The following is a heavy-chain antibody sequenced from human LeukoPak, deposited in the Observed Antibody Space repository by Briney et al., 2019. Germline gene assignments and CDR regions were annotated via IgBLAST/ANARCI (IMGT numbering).Heavy chain of an antibody. J-gene: IGHJ4*02. V-gene: IGHV1-2*02. Sequence: GASVKVSCKASGYTSTGYYLFWVRQAPGQGLEWMGWINPNTGDTRYGQKFQGRVTLTRDTSIRTTYMELSSPRSDDTAVYYCARDERFCNGDNHYPDLGYWGQGTLVTVSS. CDR1: GYTSTGYY. CDR3: ARDERFCNGDNHYPDLGY. D-gene: IGHD2-15*01. CDR2: INPNTGDT.